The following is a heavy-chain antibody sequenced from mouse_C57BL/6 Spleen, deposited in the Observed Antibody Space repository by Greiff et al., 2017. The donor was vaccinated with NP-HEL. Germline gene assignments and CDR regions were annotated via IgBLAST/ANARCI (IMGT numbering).Heavy chain of an antibody. CDR1: GFNIKDDY. D-gene: IGHD3-1*01. CDR2: IDPENGDT. CDR3: TTRVPGAY. V-gene: IGHV14-4*01. Sequence: EVQLQQSGAELVRPGASVKLSCTASGFNIKDDYMHWVKQRPEQGLEWIGWIDPENGDTEYASKFQGKATITADTSSNTAYLQLSSLTSEDTAVYYCTTRVPGAYWGQGTLVTVSA. J-gene: IGHJ3*01.